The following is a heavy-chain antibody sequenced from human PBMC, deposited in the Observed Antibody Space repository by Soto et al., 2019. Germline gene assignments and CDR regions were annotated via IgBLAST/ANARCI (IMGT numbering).Heavy chain of an antibody. V-gene: IGHV3-7*03. Sequence: AGGSLRLSCAASGFTFSSYWMTWVRQAPGKGLEWVANIKEDGTEQYYVDSVKGRFTISRDNAKNSLYLQMNSLRAEDTAVYYCAKDLSPVRYFGRQFDYWGQGTLVTVSS. CDR2: IKEDGTEQ. CDR3: AKDLSPVRYFGRQFDY. CDR1: GFTFSSYW. D-gene: IGHD3-9*01. J-gene: IGHJ4*02.